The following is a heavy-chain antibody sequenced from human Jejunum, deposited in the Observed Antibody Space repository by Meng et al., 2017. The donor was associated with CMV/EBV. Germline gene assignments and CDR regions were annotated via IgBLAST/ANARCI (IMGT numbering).Heavy chain of an antibody. V-gene: IGHV1-18*04. CDR1: GYISSSFG. J-gene: IGHJ4*02. D-gene: IGHD3-22*01. CDR3: ARELNYYDSHGIDY. CDR2: DSAPNGNT. Sequence: SGYISSSFGISWGRQTPGQGLEWMGLDSAPNGNTNYAQKYQDRVTMTTDTSTRTASMELRSLRSDDTAVYFCARELNYYDSHGIDYWGQGTLVTVSS.